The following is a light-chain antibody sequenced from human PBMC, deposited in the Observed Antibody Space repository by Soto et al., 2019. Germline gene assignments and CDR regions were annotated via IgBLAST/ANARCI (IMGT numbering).Light chain of an antibody. J-gene: IGKJ2*01. CDR3: QQSYSTPYT. CDR1: QSISSY. V-gene: IGKV1-39*01. CDR2: AAS. Sequence: DIQMTQSPSSLSASVGDRVTITCRASQSISSYLNWYRQKPGKATKLLIYAASSLQSGVPSRFSGSGSGTDFTLTISSLQPEDFATYYCQQSYSTPYTFGQGTKVDIK.